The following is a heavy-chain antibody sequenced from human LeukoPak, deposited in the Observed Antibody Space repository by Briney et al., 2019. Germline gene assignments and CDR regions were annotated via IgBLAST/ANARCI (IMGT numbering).Heavy chain of an antibody. D-gene: IGHD3-10*01. V-gene: IGHV4-4*07. CDR2: IYTSGST. CDR1: GGSISSYY. CDR3: ARDSITMVRGATKIDYYYYMDV. J-gene: IGHJ6*03. Sequence: SETLSLTCTASGGSISSYYWSWIRQPAGKGLEWIGRIYTSGSTNYNPSLKSRVTMSVDTSKNQFSLKLSSVTAADTAVYYCARDSITMVRGATKIDYYYYMDVWGKGTTVTISS.